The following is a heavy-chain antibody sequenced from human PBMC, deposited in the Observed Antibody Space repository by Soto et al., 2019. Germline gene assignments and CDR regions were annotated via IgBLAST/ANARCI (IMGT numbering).Heavy chain of an antibody. CDR3: VKATRWGYSLAY. D-gene: IGHD7-27*01. CDR1: GFTFSSYA. Sequence: GGSLRLSCSASGFTFSSYAMHWVRQAPGKGLEYVSAISSNGGSTYYADSVKGRFTISRDNSKSTLYLQMSRLRAEDPAVYYCVKATRWGYSLAYWGKGTLVTVSS. J-gene: IGHJ4*02. V-gene: IGHV3-64D*06. CDR2: ISSNGGST.